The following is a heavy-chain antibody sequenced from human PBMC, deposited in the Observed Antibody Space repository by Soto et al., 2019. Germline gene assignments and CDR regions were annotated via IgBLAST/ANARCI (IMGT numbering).Heavy chain of an antibody. D-gene: IGHD3-10*01. V-gene: IGHV4-39*01. J-gene: IGHJ6*02. CDR1: GDSISSSTYS. CDR3: ASSSFLRSGDLFHGLDV. CDR2: IYYSGKT. Sequence: PSETLSLTCTVSGDSISSSTYSWGWIRQPPGKGLEYIGTIYYSGKTYYNWPLESRVTMSLDTSKNQFSLRLTSVTAADTALYFCASSSFLRSGDLFHGLDVWGQGTTVT.